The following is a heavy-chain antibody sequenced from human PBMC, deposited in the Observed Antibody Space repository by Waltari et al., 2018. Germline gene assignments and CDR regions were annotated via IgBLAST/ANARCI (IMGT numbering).Heavy chain of an antibody. CDR3: ARGQPLSYSSSDLYYFDY. CDR2: INPNSGGT. V-gene: IGHV1-2*06. J-gene: IGHJ4*02. D-gene: IGHD6-13*01. Sequence: QVQLVQSGAEVKKPGASVKVSCKASGYTLTGYYMHWVRQAPGQGLEWMGRINPNSGGTNYAQKFQGRATMTRDTSISTAYMELSRLRSDDTAVYYCARGQPLSYSSSDLYYFDYWGQGTLVTVSS. CDR1: GYTLTGYY.